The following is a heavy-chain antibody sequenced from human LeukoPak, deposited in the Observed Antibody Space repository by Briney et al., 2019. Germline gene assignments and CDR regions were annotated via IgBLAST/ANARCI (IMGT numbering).Heavy chain of an antibody. V-gene: IGHV5-51*01. CDR1: GYSFISYW. J-gene: IGHJ6*02. CDR2: INPGDSDT. CDR3: ARRVPTPYCSGTSCYFYGLDV. Sequence: GESLKISCKGSGYSFISYWIGWVRQMPGKGLEWMGIINPGDSDTRYSPSFQGQVTISVDKSISTAYLQWSNLKASDTAMYYCARRVPTPYCSGTSCYFYGLDVWGQGTTVTVSS. D-gene: IGHD2-2*01.